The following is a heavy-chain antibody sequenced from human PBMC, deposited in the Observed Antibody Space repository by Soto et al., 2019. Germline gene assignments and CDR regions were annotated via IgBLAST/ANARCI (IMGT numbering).Heavy chain of an antibody. V-gene: IGHV4-30-4*01. J-gene: IGHJ3*02. D-gene: IGHD1-26*01. Sequence: QVQLQESGPGLVKPSQTLSLTCTVSGGSISSGDYYWSWIRQPPGKGLEWIGYIYYSGSTYYNPSLKRRGTISVDTSKNQFARKLSSVTAADTAVYYCARGSGQMGAFDIWGQGTMVTVSS. CDR3: ARGSGQMGAFDI. CDR1: GGSISSGDYY. CDR2: IYYSGST.